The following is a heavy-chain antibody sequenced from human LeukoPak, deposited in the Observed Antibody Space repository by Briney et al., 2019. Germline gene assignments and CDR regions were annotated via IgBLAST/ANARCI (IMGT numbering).Heavy chain of an antibody. D-gene: IGHD2-2*01. J-gene: IGHJ4*02. CDR3: ARARGYCSSTRCLYYFDY. V-gene: IGHV3-21*01. CDR2: ISSSSSYI. CDR1: GFTFSSYS. Sequence: GGSLRLSCAASGFTFSSYSMNWVRQAPGKGLEWVSSISSSSSYIYYADSVKGRFTISRDNAKNSLYLQMNSLRAEDTAVYYCARARGYCSSTRCLYYFDYWGQGTLVTVSS.